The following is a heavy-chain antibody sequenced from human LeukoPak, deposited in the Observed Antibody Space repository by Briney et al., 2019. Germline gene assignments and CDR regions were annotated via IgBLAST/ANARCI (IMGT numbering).Heavy chain of an antibody. CDR1: GGTFSSYA. J-gene: IGHJ6*02. V-gene: IGHV1-69*01. CDR3: ARDSEPFGPGYYGMDV. D-gene: IGHD3-10*01. CDR2: IIPIFGTA. Sequence: SVKVSCKASGGTFSSYAISWVRQAPGQGLEWMGGIIPIFGTANYAQKFQGRVTITADESTSTAYMELSSLRSEDTAVYYCARDSEPFGPGYYGMDVWGQGTTVTVPS.